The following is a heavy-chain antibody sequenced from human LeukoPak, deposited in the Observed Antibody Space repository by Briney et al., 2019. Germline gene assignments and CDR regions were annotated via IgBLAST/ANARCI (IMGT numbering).Heavy chain of an antibody. Sequence: SETLSLTCTVSGGPISSSYWSWIRQPPGKGLEWIGYIYYSGSTNYNPSLKSRVTISVDTSKNQFSLKLSSVTAADTAVYYCAIFSATRGYYFDYWGQGILVTVSS. J-gene: IGHJ4*02. CDR2: IYYSGST. D-gene: IGHD3-16*01. V-gene: IGHV4-59*01. CDR3: AIFSATRGYYFDY. CDR1: GGPISSSY.